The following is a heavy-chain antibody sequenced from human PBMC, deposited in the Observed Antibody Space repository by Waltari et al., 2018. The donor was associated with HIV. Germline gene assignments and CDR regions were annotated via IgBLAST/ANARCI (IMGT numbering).Heavy chain of an antibody. Sequence: QVHLVQSGAEVKMPGASVRVSCKTSGYIFTNYGVSWVRQAPGQGLEWLGWISGYNANTNYAQRRQGRGTLTTDTATSTAYMDLRSLRSDDTAVYYCARGLGGSYYYGVDVWGQGTTVTVS. CDR2: ISGYNANT. V-gene: IGHV1-18*01. CDR1: GYIFTNYG. CDR3: ARGLGGSYYYGVDV. J-gene: IGHJ6*02.